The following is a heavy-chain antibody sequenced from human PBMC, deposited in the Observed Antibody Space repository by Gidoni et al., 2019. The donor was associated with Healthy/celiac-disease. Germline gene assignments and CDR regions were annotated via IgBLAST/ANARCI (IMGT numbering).Heavy chain of an antibody. CDR1: GFTFSSYG. Sequence: QVQLVESGGGVVQPGRSLRLSCAASGFTFSSYGMHWVRQAPGKGLEWVAVIWYDGSNKYYADSVKGRFTISRDNSKNTLYLQMNSLRAEDTAVYYCARGEDFDWLLFDYWGQGTLVTVSS. CDR2: IWYDGSNK. J-gene: IGHJ4*02. CDR3: ARGEDFDWLLFDY. V-gene: IGHV3-33*01. D-gene: IGHD3-9*01.